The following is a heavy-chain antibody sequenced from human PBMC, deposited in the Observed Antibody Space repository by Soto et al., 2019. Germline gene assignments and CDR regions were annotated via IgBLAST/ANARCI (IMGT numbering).Heavy chain of an antibody. Sequence: SGPKLLNPTQTLTRTCTLSGFSISTSGVGVSWIRQPPGKSLEWLALIYWDGEKRYSPSLKSRLTITKDTSKNQVVLTMTVMDPVDTATYYCAHSPCSGGTCYLWDYWGQ. CDR1: GFSISTSGVG. V-gene: IGHV2-5*02. CDR3: AHSPCSGGTCYLWDY. D-gene: IGHD2-15*01. J-gene: IGHJ4*02. CDR2: IYWDGEK.